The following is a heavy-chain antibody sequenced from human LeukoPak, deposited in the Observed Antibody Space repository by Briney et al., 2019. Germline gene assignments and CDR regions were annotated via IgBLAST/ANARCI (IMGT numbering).Heavy chain of an antibody. J-gene: IGHJ5*02. CDR1: GYTFTGYY. CDR3: AREVGYSSSYYGRFDP. Sequence: GASVKVSCKASGYTFTGYYMHWVRQAPGQGLEWMGRVNPNNGVPNYAQKFQGRVTMTRDTAISTAYMELSNLRSDDTAVYFCAREVGYSSSYYGRFDPWGQGTLVTVSS. V-gene: IGHV1-2*06. CDR2: VNPNNGVP. D-gene: IGHD1-26*01.